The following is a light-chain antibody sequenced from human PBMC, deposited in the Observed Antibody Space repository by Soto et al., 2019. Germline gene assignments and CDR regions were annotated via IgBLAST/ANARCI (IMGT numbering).Light chain of an antibody. CDR2: DAS. Sequence: EIGLTQSPGTLSFSPGGRATLSCRASQSISSTYLTWYHQRPGQAPRLLIYDASRRATGIPDRFSGSGSGTAFSLTISRVEPEDFEVYYCQHYDSARWTLSLGTKVDIK. CDR3: QHYDSARWT. CDR1: QSISSTY. J-gene: IGKJ1*01. V-gene: IGKV3-20*01.